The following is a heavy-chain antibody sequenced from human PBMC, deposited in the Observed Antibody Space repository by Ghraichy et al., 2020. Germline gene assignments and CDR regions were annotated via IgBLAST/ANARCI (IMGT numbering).Heavy chain of an antibody. CDR3: ARGSGWYEVSDY. V-gene: IGHV1-46*01. CDR1: GYTFTNYY. CDR2: INPSGGNT. J-gene: IGHJ4*02. D-gene: IGHD6-19*01. Sequence: ASVKVSCKASGYTFTNYYIHWVRQAPGQGLEWMGIINPSGGNTSYAQQFQGRVTMTRDTPASTVFMDLSSLRSEDTAVYYCARGSGWYEVSDYWGQGTLVTVSS.